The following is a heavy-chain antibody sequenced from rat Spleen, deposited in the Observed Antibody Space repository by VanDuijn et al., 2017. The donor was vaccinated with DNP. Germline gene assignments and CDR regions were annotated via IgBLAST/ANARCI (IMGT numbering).Heavy chain of an antibody. CDR2: ISYSGST. Sequence: EVQLQESGPGLVKPSQSLSLTCSVTGYSITSNYWGWIRKFPGNKMEWIGHISYSGSTSYNPSLKSRISITRDTSKNHFFLHLNSVTIEDTATYYCARWTRYFDYWGPGTMVTVSS. CDR3: ARWTRYFDY. CDR1: GYSITSNY. D-gene: IGHD1-7*01. V-gene: IGHV3-1*01. J-gene: IGHJ1*01.